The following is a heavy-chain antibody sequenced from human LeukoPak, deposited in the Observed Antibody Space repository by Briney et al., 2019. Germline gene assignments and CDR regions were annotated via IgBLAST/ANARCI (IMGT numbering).Heavy chain of an antibody. D-gene: IGHD2-21*02. CDR1: GGTFSSYA. V-gene: IGHV1-69*13. Sequence: SVKVSCKASGGTFSSYAISWVRQAPGQGLEWMGGIIPIFGTANYAQKFQGRVTITADESTSTAYMELSSLRSEDTAVYYCASLPIVVVTAANYYYYGMDVWGQGTTVTVSS. CDR2: IIPIFGTA. J-gene: IGHJ6*02. CDR3: ASLPIVVVTAANYYYYGMDV.